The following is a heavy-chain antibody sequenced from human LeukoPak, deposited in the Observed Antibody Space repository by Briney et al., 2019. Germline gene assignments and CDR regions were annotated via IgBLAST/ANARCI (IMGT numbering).Heavy chain of an antibody. CDR2: ISGSGGST. CDR1: GFTFSSYA. J-gene: IGHJ5*02. CDR3: ARGGYQMLVGWFDP. D-gene: IGHD2-2*01. V-gene: IGHV3-23*01. Sequence: GSLRLSCAASGFTFSSYAMSWVRQAPGKGLEWVSAISGSGGSTYYADSVKGRFTISRDNSKNTLYLQMNSLRAEDTAVYYCARGGYQMLVGWFDPWGQGTLVTVSS.